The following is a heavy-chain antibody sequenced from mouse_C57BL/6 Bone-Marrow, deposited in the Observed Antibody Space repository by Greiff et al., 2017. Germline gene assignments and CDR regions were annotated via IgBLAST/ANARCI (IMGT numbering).Heavy chain of an antibody. D-gene: IGHD3-3*01. J-gene: IGHJ4*01. CDR3: AREGQYYYAIDY. CDR1: GYTFTDYY. CDR2: INPNNGGT. V-gene: IGHV1-26*01. Sequence: EVQLQQSGPELVKPGASVKISCKASGYTFTDYYMNWVKQSHGKSLEWIGDINPNNGGTSYNQKFKGKATLTVDKSSSTAYMELRSLTSEDSAVYYCAREGQYYYAIDYWGQGTSVTVSS.